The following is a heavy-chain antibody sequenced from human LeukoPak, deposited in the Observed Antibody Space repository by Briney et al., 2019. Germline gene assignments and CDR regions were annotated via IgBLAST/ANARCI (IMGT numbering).Heavy chain of an antibody. Sequence: GGSLRLSCAASGFIFSDFTMTWVRQAPGKGPEWVSAIGGRGGSTYYADSLGGRFTISRDNSKDMVYLQMISLKVEDTATYYCGKEGAAWGQGTKVTVSS. V-gene: IGHV3-23*01. CDR1: GFIFSDFT. J-gene: IGHJ5*02. CDR3: GKEGAA. D-gene: IGHD3-16*01. CDR2: IGGRGGST.